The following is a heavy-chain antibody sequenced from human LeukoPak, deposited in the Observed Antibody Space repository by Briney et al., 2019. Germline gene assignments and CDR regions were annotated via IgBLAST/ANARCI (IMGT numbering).Heavy chain of an antibody. Sequence: SQTLTLTCSVSGGSVSSGVYSWNWIRQPPGKALEWIGFIYHSDSTSYNPSLKSRVTISVDRSKNQFSLKLSSVTAADTAVYYCAILGPTNFDYWGQGTLVTVSS. CDR1: GGSVSSGVYS. V-gene: IGHV4-30-2*01. J-gene: IGHJ4*02. D-gene: IGHD2-2*01. CDR2: IYHSDST. CDR3: AILGPTNFDY.